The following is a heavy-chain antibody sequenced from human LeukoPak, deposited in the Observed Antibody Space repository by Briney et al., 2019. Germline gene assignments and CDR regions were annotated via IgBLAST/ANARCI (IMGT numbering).Heavy chain of an antibody. Sequence: GASVKVSCKASGGTFSSYAISWVRQAPGQGLEWMGRIIPILGIANYAQKFQGRVTITADKSTSTAYMELSSLRSEDTAVYYCARGGGVVTAKNWFDPWGQGTLVTVSS. CDR1: GGTFSSYA. V-gene: IGHV1-69*04. D-gene: IGHD2-21*02. J-gene: IGHJ5*02. CDR2: IIPILGIA. CDR3: ARGGGVVTAKNWFDP.